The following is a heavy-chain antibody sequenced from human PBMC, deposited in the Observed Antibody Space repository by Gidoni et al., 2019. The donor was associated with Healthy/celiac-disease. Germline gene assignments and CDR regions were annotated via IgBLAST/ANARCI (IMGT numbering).Heavy chain of an antibody. J-gene: IGHJ4*02. CDR2: ISSSSSYI. D-gene: IGHD6-13*01. Sequence: EVQLVESGGCLVKPGGSLSLSCAASGFTFSSYSLNWVRQAPGKGMEWVASISSSSSYIYYADSVKGRFTSARDNAKNSLDLQMNSLRAEDTAVYYGARGGSPDYWGQGTLVTVSS. CDR3: ARGGSPDY. V-gene: IGHV3-21*01. CDR1: GFTFSSYS.